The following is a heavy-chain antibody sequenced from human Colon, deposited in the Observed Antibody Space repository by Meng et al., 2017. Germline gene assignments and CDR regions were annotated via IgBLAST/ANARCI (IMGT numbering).Heavy chain of an antibody. CDR2: ISYDGSNK. Sequence: GESLKISCAASGFTFSSYAMHWVRQAPGKGLEWVAVISYDGSNKYYADSVKGRFTISRDNSKNTLYLQMNSLRAEDTAVYYCARDLGVLDMAVAGTGASDIWARGTLAT. J-gene: IGHJ3*02. V-gene: IGHV3-30*04. CDR3: ARDLGVLDMAVAGTGASDI. CDR1: GFTFSSYA. D-gene: IGHD6-19*01.